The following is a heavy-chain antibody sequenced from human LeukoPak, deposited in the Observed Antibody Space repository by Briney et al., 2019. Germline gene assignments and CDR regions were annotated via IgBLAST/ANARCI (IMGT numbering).Heavy chain of an antibody. CDR3: ARQASTSWYLFDY. V-gene: IGHV5-51*01. CDR2: ISPTDSDT. CDR1: EYSFTDYW. J-gene: IGHJ4*02. Sequence: GESLKISCKGSEYSFTDYWIGWVRQMPGKGLEWLGLISPTDSDTRYSPSFQGQVTLSADKSISTAYLQWSSLKASDTAMYYCARQASTSWYLFDYWGQGTLVTVSS. D-gene: IGHD6-13*01.